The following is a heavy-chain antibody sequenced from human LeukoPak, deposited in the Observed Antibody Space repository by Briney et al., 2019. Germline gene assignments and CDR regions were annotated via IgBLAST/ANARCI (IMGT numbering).Heavy chain of an antibody. CDR2: IKEDGSVK. D-gene: IGHD4-17*01. Sequence: PGGSLRLSCAASGLSYITYWMTWVRQAPGKGLEWVANIKEDGSVKFYVDSLKGRFTISRDNAKNSLYLQMNSLRAEDTGVYYCAAGGDNYEYWGPGTLVTVSS. CDR3: AAGGDNYEY. CDR1: GLSYITYW. J-gene: IGHJ4*02. V-gene: IGHV3-7*01.